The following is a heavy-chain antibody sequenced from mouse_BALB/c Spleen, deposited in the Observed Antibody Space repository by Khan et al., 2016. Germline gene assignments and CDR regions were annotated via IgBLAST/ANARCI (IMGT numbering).Heavy chain of an antibody. J-gene: IGHJ2*01. CDR2: IDSNGGST. V-gene: IGHV5-6-3*01. CDR1: RFTISSYG. Sequence: EVELVESGGGIVQPGGSLKRSCAASRFTISSYGMSSVRQTPDKRLVLVATIDSNGGSTDYPVSVKRRFTISGDNAETAMYLQTRRLKCDSRGRYYSARSAIWGHDTTLT. D-gene: IGHD2-12*01. CDR3: ARSAI.